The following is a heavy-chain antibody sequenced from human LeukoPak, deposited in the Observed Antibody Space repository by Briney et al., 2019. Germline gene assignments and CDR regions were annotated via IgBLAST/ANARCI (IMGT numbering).Heavy chain of an antibody. CDR3: ARTRPMVRGVIMYYFDY. D-gene: IGHD3-10*01. J-gene: IGHJ4*02. V-gene: IGHV1-69*13. Sequence: SVKVSCKASGGTFSSYAISWVRQAPGQGLEWMGGIIPIFGTANYAQKFQGRVTITADESTSTAYMELSSLRSEDTAVYYCARTRPMVRGVIMYYFDYWGQGTLVTVSS. CDR1: GGTFSSYA. CDR2: IIPIFGTA.